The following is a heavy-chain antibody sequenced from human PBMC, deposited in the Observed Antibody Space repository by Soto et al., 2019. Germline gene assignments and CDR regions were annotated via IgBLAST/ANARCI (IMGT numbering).Heavy chain of an antibody. CDR3: AREGGTMVRGVIIKINWFDP. D-gene: IGHD3-10*01. V-gene: IGHV1-46*01. CDR2: INPSGGST. Sequence: ASVKVSCKASGYTFTRYYMHWVRQAPGQGLEWMGIINPSGGSTSYAQKFQGRVTMTRDTSTSTVYMELSSLRSEDTAVYYCAREGGTMVRGVIIKINWFDPWGQGTLVTVSS. CDR1: GYTFTRYY. J-gene: IGHJ5*02.